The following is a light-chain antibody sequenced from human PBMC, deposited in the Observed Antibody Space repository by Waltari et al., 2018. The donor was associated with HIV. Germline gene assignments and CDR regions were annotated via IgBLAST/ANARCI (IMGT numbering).Light chain of an antibody. V-gene: IGLV1-47*01. CDR3: AAWDDSLSAWV. J-gene: IGLJ3*02. CDR1: SSNIGRNY. Sequence: QSVLPQPPSASATPGQRVTISCSGSSSNIGRNYVYWYQQFPGTAPKLLIYRHNQRPSGVPDRFSGSKSGTSASLAISGLRSEDEADYYCAAWDDSLSAWVFGGGTKLTVL. CDR2: RHN.